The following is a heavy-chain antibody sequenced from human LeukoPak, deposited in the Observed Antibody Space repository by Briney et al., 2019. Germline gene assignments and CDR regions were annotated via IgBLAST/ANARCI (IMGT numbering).Heavy chain of an antibody. J-gene: IGHJ3*02. D-gene: IGHD3-22*01. CDR2: IYYSGST. V-gene: IGHV4-59*08. Sequence: SETLSLTCTVSSGSISSYYWSWIRQPPGKGLEWIGYIYYSGSTNYNPSLKSRVTISVDTSKNQFSLKLSSVTAADTAVYYCARSLYDSSGYYAFDIWGQGTMVTVSS. CDR1: SGSISSYY. CDR3: ARSLYDSSGYYAFDI.